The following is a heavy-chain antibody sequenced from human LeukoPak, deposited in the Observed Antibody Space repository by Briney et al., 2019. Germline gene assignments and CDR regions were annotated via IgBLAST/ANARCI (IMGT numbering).Heavy chain of an antibody. CDR1: GGSFSGYY. J-gene: IGHJ4*02. CDR2: INHSGST. Sequence: PSETLSLTCAVYGGSFSGYYWSWIRQPPGKGLEWIGEINHSGSTNYNPSLKSRVTISVDTSKNQFSLKLSSVTAADTAVYYCAGGECSXTSCLXHYYGSGSYYGLDYWGQGTLVXVSX. CDR3: AGGECSXTSCLXHYYGSGSYYGLDY. V-gene: IGHV4-34*01. D-gene: IGHD3-10*01.